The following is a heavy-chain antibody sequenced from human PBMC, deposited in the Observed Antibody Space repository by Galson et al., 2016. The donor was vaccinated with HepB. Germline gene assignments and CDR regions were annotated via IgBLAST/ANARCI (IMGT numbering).Heavy chain of an antibody. CDR1: GYSFTTYW. V-gene: IGHV5-51*01. D-gene: IGHD6-13*01. Sequence: SGAEVKKPGESLNISCKSSGYSFTTYWIGWVRQMPGKGLEWMGIIYPGDSDTAYSPSFQGQVTISADKSITTAYLQWSSLKSSDTAIYYCARGRAASGIGGYFDLWGRGTLVTVSS. CDR3: ARGRAASGIGGYFDL. J-gene: IGHJ2*01. CDR2: IYPGDSDT.